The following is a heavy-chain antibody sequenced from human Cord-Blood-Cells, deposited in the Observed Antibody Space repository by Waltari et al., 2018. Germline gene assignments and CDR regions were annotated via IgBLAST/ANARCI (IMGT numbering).Heavy chain of an antibody. Sequence: QVQLQESGPGLVKPSETLSLTCTVSGGSISSYYWSWIRQPPGKGLEWIGYIYYSGSTNSNPSLKSRVTISVDTSKNQFSLKLSSVTAADTAVYYCASRAQLGQGGAFDIWGQGTMVTVSS. CDR1: GGSISSYY. CDR2: IYYSGST. J-gene: IGHJ3*02. V-gene: IGHV4-59*01. CDR3: ASRAQLGQGGAFDI. D-gene: IGHD3-10*01.